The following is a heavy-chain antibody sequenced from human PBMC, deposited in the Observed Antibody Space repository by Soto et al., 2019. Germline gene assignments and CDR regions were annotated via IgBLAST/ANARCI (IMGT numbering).Heavy chain of an antibody. Sequence: ETLSLTCTVSGGSVSSGSYYWSWIRPPPGKGLEWIGYIYYSGSTNYNPSLKSRVTISVDTSKNQFSLKLSSVTAADTAVYYCARDNYYYDSSGSYFDYWGQGTLVTVSS. CDR2: IYYSGST. CDR3: ARDNYYYDSSGSYFDY. J-gene: IGHJ4*02. D-gene: IGHD3-22*01. V-gene: IGHV4-61*01. CDR1: GGSVSSGSYY.